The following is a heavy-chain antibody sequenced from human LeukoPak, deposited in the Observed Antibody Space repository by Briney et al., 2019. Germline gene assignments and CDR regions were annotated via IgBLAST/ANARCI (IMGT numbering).Heavy chain of an antibody. D-gene: IGHD1-7*01. V-gene: IGHV4-4*07. CDR2: VYTSGST. J-gene: IGHJ3*02. CDR3: ARIITGTTTAFDI. Sequence: KSSETLPLTCSVSGGSIRGYYWTWIRQPAGKGLEWIGRVYTSGSTHYNPSLKTRLTMSLDTSKNQFSLKLSSVTAADTAMYYCARIITGTTTAFDIWGQGTMVTVSS. CDR1: GGSIRGYY.